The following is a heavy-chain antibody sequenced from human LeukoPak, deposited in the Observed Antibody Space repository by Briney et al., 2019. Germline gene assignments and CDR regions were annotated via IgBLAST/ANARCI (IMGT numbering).Heavy chain of an antibody. CDR2: ISYDGSSK. D-gene: IGHD6-19*01. CDR3: AKEDGLGGWYVPYYYYGMDV. J-gene: IGHJ6*02. CDR1: GFTFSSYG. V-gene: IGHV3-30*18. Sequence: GGSLRLSCAASGFTFSSYGMHWVRQAPGKGLEWVAVISYDGSSKYYADSVKGRFTISRDNSKNTLYLQMNSLRAEDTAVYYCAKEDGLGGWYVPYYYYGMDVWGQGTTVTVSS.